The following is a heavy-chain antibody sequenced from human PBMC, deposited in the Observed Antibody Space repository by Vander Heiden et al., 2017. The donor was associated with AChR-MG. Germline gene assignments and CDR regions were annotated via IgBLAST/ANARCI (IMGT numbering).Heavy chain of an antibody. CDR2: ISTSSSSM. CDR1: GFAVGTYN. J-gene: IGHJ4*02. Sequence: QLVESGGGLVQPGGSLRLSCAASGFAVGTYNMIWVRQAPGKGLEWVSYISTSSSSMYYADSVRGRFTISRDNDKNLLYLRMNSLRGEDTAVYYCTRERPISAVIDYWGQGTLVTVSS. D-gene: IGHD3-22*01. V-gene: IGHV3-48*01. CDR3: TRERPISAVIDY.